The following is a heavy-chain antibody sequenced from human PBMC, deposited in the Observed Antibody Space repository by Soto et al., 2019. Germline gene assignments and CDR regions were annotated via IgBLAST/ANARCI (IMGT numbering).Heavy chain of an antibody. J-gene: IGHJ5*02. CDR3: AREEGLLNWFAP. D-gene: IGHD1-26*01. V-gene: IGHV3-48*01. Sequence: EVQLVESGGGLVQPGGSLRLSCAASGFTFSSYSMNWVRQAPGKGLEWVSYISSSSSTIYYADSVKGRFTISRDNAKNSLYLQMNGLGAEDTAVYYCAREEGLLNWFAPWGQGTLVTVSS. CDR2: ISSSSSTI. CDR1: GFTFSSYS.